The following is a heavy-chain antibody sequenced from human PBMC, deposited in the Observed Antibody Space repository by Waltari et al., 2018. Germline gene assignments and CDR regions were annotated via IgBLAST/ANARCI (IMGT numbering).Heavy chain of an antibody. J-gene: IGHJ6*03. CDR2: IIPIFGTA. CDR3: ARGNWNYHYYYYMDV. D-gene: IGHD1-1*01. CDR1: GGPCSSYA. Sequence: QVQLVQSGAEVKTPGSSGKVSCKASGGPCSSYANRWVLQAPGQGLELMGGIIPIFGTANYAQKFQGRVTITADESTSTAYMELSSLRSEDTAVYYCARGNWNYHYYYYMDVWGKGTTVTISS. V-gene: IGHV1-69*12.